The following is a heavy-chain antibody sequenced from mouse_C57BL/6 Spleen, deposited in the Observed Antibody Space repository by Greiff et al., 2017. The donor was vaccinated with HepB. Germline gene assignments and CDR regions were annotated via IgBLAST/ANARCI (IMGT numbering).Heavy chain of an antibody. CDR3: ARAYYSNYEGYFDY. CDR1: GYTFTSYT. D-gene: IGHD2-5*01. V-gene: IGHV1-4*01. CDR2: INPSSGYT. Sequence: QVQLKQSGAELARPGASVKMSCKASGYTFTSYTMHWVNQRPGQGLEWIGYINPSSGYTKYNQKFKDKATLTADKSSSTAYMQLSSLTSEDSAVYYCARAYYSNYEGYFDYWGQGTTLTVSS. J-gene: IGHJ2*01.